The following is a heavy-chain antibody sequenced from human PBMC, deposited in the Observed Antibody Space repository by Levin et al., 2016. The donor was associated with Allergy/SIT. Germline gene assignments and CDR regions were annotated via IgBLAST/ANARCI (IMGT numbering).Heavy chain of an antibody. CDR3: ARDRGDRPDYYDSSGYYYVLDY. V-gene: IGHV4-61*01. J-gene: IGHJ4*02. CDR2: IYYSGST. D-gene: IGHD3-22*01. CDR1: GGSVSSGSYY. Sequence: SETLSLTCTVSGGSVSSGSYYWSWIRQPPGKGLEWIGYIYYSGSTNYNPSLKSRVTISVDTSKNQFSLKLSSVTAADTAVYYCARDRGDRPDYYDSSGYYYVLDYWGQGTLVTVSS.